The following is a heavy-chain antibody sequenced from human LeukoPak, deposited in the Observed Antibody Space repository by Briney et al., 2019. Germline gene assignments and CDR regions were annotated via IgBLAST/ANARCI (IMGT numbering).Heavy chain of an antibody. CDR1: GDSISGYY. CDR2: IYYTGST. Sequence: TSETLSLTCTVSGDSISGYYWSWIRQPPGEGPEWIGCIYYTGSTSYGPSLKSRVTISLDTSKSQFSLKLASVTAADTAVYYCARGRVPAVWGQGTLVTVSS. J-gene: IGHJ4*02. V-gene: IGHV4-59*01. CDR3: ARGRVPAV.